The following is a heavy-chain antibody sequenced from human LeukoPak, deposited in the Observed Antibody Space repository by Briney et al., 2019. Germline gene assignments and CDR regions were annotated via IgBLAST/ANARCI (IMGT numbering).Heavy chain of an antibody. CDR1: GFTFDDYG. Sequence: GGSLRLPCAASGFTFDDYGMSWVRQAPGKGLEWVSGINWNGGSTGYADSVKGRFTISRDNAKNSLYLQMNSLRAEDTALYYCARSAAAPYYYYYYMDVWGKGTTVTVSS. CDR3: ARSAAAPYYYYYYMDV. D-gene: IGHD6-13*01. V-gene: IGHV3-20*04. J-gene: IGHJ6*03. CDR2: INWNGGST.